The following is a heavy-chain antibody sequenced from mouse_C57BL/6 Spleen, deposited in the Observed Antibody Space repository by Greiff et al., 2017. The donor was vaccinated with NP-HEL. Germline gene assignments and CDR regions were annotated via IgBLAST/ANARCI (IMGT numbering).Heavy chain of an antibody. J-gene: IGHJ4*01. CDR1: GFSLTSYG. V-gene: IGHV2-6*03. Sequence: VMLVESGPGLVAPSQSLSITCTVSGFSLTSYGVHWVRQPPGKGLEWLVVIWSDGSTTYNSALKSRLSISKDNSKSQVFLKMNSLQTDDTAMYYCASAYGSSLYYAMDYWGQGTSVTVSS. CDR2: IWSDGST. CDR3: ASAYGSSLYYAMDY. D-gene: IGHD1-1*01.